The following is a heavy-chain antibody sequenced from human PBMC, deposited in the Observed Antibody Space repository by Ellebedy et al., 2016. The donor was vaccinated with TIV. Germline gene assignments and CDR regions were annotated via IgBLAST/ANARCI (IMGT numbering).Heavy chain of an antibody. CDR3: ARVSRYSGGWYKWFDP. D-gene: IGHD6-19*01. J-gene: IGHJ5*02. CDR1: GYTFTSYD. Sequence: ASVKVSCXPSGYTFTSYDVTWVRQATGQGLEWVGWMNPNSGNTGYAQKFQGRITMTRNTSISTAYMELSSLGSEDTAVYYCARVSRYSGGWYKWFDPWGQGTLLTISS. V-gene: IGHV1-8*01. CDR2: MNPNSGNT.